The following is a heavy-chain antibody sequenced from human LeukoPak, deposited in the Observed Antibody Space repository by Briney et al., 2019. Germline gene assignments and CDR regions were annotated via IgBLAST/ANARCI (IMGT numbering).Heavy chain of an antibody. Sequence: GGSLRPSCAASGFTVSSHYMSWVRQAPGKGLEWVSVIYSGGSAYYADSVKGRFTISRDNSKNTLYLQMTSLRAEDTAVYYCARESGYVDYWGQGTLVTVSS. CDR3: ARESGYVDY. D-gene: IGHD7-27*01. J-gene: IGHJ4*02. CDR1: GFTVSSHY. CDR2: IYSGGSA. V-gene: IGHV3-53*01.